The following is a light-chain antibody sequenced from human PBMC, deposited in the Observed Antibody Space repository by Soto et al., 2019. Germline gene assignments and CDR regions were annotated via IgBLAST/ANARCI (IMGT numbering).Light chain of an antibody. Sequence: EIVLTQSPGTLSLSPGERATLSCRASQSVSSSYLAWYQQKPGQAPRLLIYGASSRATGIPDRFSGSGSATDFTLTISSMEPADFVVYYCHQYGSTPLPTWTFGQGTKVEIK. CDR2: GAS. CDR1: QSVSSSY. V-gene: IGKV3-20*01. CDR3: HQYGSTPLPTWT. J-gene: IGKJ1*01.